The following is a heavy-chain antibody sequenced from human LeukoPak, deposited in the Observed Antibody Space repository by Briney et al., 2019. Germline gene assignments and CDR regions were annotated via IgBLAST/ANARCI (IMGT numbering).Heavy chain of an antibody. CDR2: ITGSGGNT. Sequence: GGSLRLSCAGSGFTFSSSPMSWVRQAPGQGLEWVSGITGSGGNTYYAGSVKGRFTISRDSPKNTLYLELNSLRAEDTAVYYCAKSKFATSAYDGSLDSWGQGTLVTVSS. CDR1: GFTFSSSP. CDR3: AKSKFATSAYDGSLDS. J-gene: IGHJ4*02. V-gene: IGHV3-23*01. D-gene: IGHD5-12*01.